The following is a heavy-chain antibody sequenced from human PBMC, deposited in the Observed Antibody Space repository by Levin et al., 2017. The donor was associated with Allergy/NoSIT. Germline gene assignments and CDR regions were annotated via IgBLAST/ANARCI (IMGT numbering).Heavy chain of an antibody. CDR2: IYYSGNT. J-gene: IGHJ2*01. CDR3: ASANRYNDYDDEYKRPYWYFDL. Sequence: PSETLSLTCTVSGGSISSDYWSWIRQPPGKGLEWIGYIYYSGNTKYNPSLKSRVSISIDTSKNQLSLKLSSVAAADTAVYYCASANRYNDYDDEYKRPYWYFDLWGRGTLVTVSS. V-gene: IGHV4-59*08. D-gene: IGHD4-17*01. CDR1: GGSISSDY.